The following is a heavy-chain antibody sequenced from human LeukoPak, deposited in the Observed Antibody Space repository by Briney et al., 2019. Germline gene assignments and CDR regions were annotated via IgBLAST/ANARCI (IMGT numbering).Heavy chain of an antibody. CDR2: ISWNSGSI. CDR3: AKDIYPDIAVAGD. D-gene: IGHD6-19*01. Sequence: GRYLRLYCAASGFTFDDYAMHWVRQAPGKGLEWVSGISWNSGSIGYADSVKGRFTISRDNAKNSLYLQMNSLRAEDMALYYCAKDIYPDIAVAGDWGQGTLVTVSS. V-gene: IGHV3-9*03. J-gene: IGHJ4*02. CDR1: GFTFDDYA.